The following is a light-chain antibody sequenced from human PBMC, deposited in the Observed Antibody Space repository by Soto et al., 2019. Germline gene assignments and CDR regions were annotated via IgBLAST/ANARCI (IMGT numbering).Light chain of an antibody. V-gene: IGKV3-11*01. CDR2: DAS. Sequence: EIVLTQSPATLSLSPGERATLSCRASQSVSSYLAWYQQKPGQAPRLLIYDASNRATGIPARFSSSGSGTDFTPTISSLEPEDFAVYYCQQRSNWPLTFGGGTKVEIK. CDR3: QQRSNWPLT. CDR1: QSVSSY. J-gene: IGKJ4*01.